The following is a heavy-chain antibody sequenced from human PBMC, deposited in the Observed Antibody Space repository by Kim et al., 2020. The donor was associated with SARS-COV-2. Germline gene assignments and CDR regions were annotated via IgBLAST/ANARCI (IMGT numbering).Heavy chain of an antibody. J-gene: IGHJ4*02. V-gene: IGHV3-15*01. CDR3: TTDQKGSGDYTICPYI. CDR2: IRTKAYGGGTA. D-gene: IGHD2-15*01. Sequence: GGSLRLSCAASGFTPSIAWMNWVRQSPEMGLEWVGLIRTKAYGGGTADYAAPVNGKFTISRDDSKNMLYQQMNGLKTEDTAVYYCTTDQKGSGDYTICPYIWGMGTLVTVTS. CDR1: GFTPSIAW.